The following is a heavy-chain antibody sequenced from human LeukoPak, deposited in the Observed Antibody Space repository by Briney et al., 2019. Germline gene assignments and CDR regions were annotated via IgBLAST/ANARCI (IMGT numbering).Heavy chain of an antibody. D-gene: IGHD3-10*02. CDR2: IYHSGST. CDR3: ARTPGLILMFGYYMDV. Sequence: SETLSLTCTVSAYSISSGFYWGWIRQPPGKGLEWIGSIYHSGSTYYNPSLKSRVTISVDKSKNQFSLKLSSVTAADTAVYYCARTPGLILMFGYYMDVWGKGTTVTVSS. CDR1: AYSISSGFY. V-gene: IGHV4-38-2*02. J-gene: IGHJ6*03.